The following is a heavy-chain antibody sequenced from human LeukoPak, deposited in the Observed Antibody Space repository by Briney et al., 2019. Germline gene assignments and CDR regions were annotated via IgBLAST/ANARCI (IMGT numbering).Heavy chain of an antibody. D-gene: IGHD5-18*01. CDR3: ARVEWHTAMVTGEPDY. Sequence: ASVKVSCKASGYTFTSYGISWVRQAPGQGLEWMGWISAYNGNTKYAQTLQGRVTMTTDTSTSTAYMELRSLRSDDTSVYYCARVEWHTAMVTGEPDYWGQGTLVTVSP. CDR1: GYTFTSYG. J-gene: IGHJ4*02. V-gene: IGHV1-18*01. CDR2: ISAYNGNT.